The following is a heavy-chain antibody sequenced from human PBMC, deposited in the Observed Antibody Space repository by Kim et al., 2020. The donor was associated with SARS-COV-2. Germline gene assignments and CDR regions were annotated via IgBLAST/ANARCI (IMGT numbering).Heavy chain of an antibody. Sequence: GGSLRLSCAASGFTFSSYAMSWVRQAPGKGLEWVSGIRDSGITTYYANSVKGRFTISRDNSKNTLYLQMNSLSAEDTAVYYCAKAWYSSTWYYFDYWGQG. V-gene: IGHV3-23*01. D-gene: IGHD6-13*01. CDR3: AKAWYSSTWYYFDY. CDR2: IRDSGITT. J-gene: IGHJ4*01. CDR1: GFTFSSYA.